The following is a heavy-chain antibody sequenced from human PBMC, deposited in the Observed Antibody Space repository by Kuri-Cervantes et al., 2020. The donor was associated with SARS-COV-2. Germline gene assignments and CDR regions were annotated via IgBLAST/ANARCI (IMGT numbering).Heavy chain of an antibody. V-gene: IGHV3-48*01. D-gene: IGHD3-3*01. CDR3: ARVEGISLDY. Sequence: GESLKISCAASGFTFSSYSMNWVRQAPGKGLEWVSYISSCSSTIYYADSVKGRFTISRDNAKNSLYLQMNSLRAEDTAVYYCARVEGISLDYWGQGTLVTVSS. CDR2: ISSCSSTI. J-gene: IGHJ4*02. CDR1: GFTFSSYS.